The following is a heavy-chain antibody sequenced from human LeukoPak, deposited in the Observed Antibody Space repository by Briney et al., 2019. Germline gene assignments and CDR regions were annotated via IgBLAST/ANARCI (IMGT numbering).Heavy chain of an antibody. D-gene: IGHD2-2*01. V-gene: IGHV4-34*01. J-gene: IGHJ4*02. CDR1: GGSFSGYY. CDR2: INHSGST. CDR3: ARGRTFTVVVPAAMDRRYYFDY. Sequence: SETLSLTCAVYGGSFSGYYWNWIRQPPGKGLEWIREINHSGSTNYNPSLKSRVTISVDTSKNQFSLKVSSVTAADTAVYYCARGRTFTVVVPAAMDRRYYFDYWGQGTLVTVSS.